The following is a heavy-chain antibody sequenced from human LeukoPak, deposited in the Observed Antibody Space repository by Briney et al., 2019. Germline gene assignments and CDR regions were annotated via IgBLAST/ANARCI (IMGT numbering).Heavy chain of an antibody. CDR2: KSYSGST. CDR1: GASISSYS. J-gene: IGHJ3*02. Sequence: PSETLSLTCTVSGASISSYSWSWIRQPPGKGLEWIGSKSYSGSTNYNPSLKSRVTTSVDTSKNQISLNLTSVTAADTAVYYCARHGGETIVAMILHAFDIWGQGTVVTVSS. CDR3: ARHGGETIVAMILHAFDI. D-gene: IGHD5-12*01. V-gene: IGHV4-59*08.